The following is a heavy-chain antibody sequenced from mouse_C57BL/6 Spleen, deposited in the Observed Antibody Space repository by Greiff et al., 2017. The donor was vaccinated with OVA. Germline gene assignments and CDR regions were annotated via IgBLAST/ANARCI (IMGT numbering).Heavy chain of an antibody. CDR3: ARSRGGFDV. J-gene: IGHJ1*03. CDR2: IYPGDGDT. CDR1: GYAFSSSW. V-gene: IGHV1-82*01. Sequence: QVQLQQSGPELVKPGASVKISCKASGYAFSSSWMNWVKQRPGKGLEWIGRIYPGDGDTNYNGKFKGKATLTADKSSSTAYMQLSSLTSEDSAVYYCARSRGGFDVWGTGTTVTVSS.